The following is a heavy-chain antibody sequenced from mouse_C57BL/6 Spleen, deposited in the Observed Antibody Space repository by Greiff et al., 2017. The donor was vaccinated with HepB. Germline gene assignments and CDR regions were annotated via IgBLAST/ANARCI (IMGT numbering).Heavy chain of an antibody. CDR2: INYDGSST. V-gene: IGHV5-16*01. CDR3: ARESFDY. Sequence: EVKLVESEGSLVQPGSSMKLSCTASGFTFSDYYMAWVRQVPEKGLEWVANINYDGSSTYYLDSLKSRFIISRDNAKNILYLQMSSLKSEDTATYYCARESFDYWGQGTTLTVSS. CDR1: GFTFSDYY. J-gene: IGHJ2*01.